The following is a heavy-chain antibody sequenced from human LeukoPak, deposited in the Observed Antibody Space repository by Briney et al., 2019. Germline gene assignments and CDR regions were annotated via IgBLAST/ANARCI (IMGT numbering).Heavy chain of an antibody. CDR3: ARDPPYCSGGSCYTPYFDY. CDR2: IIPIFGTA. Sequence: SVKVSCKASGGTFSSYAISWVRQAPGRGLEWMGGIIPIFGTANYAQKFQGRVTITADKSTSTAYMELSSLRSEDTAVYYCARDPPYCSGGSCYTPYFDYWGQGTLVTVSS. J-gene: IGHJ4*02. V-gene: IGHV1-69*06. D-gene: IGHD2-15*01. CDR1: GGTFSSYA.